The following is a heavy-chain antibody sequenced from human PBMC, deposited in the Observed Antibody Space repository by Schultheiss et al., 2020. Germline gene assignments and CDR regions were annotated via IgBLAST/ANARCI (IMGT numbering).Heavy chain of an antibody. J-gene: IGHJ5*01. CDR2: IYYSGST. V-gene: IGHV4-30-4*01. D-gene: IGHD2-2*02. CDR1: GGSISSGDYY. Sequence: SQTLSLTCTVSGGSISSGDYYWSWIRQPPGKGLEWIGYIYYSGSTNYNPSLKSRVTISVDTSKNQFSLKLSSVTAADTAVYYCAKDGQTIRGRPDLGWFDSWGQGNLGTVSS. CDR3: AKDGQTIRGRPDLGWFDS.